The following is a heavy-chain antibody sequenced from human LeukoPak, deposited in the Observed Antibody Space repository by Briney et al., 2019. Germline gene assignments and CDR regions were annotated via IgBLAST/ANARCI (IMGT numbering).Heavy chain of an antibody. D-gene: IGHD3-10*01. CDR3: ARDLPTIPKLLWFGEARDDAFDI. CDR2: INPNSGGT. CDR1: GYTFTGYY. Sequence: ASVKVSCKASGYTFTGYYMHWVRQAPGQGLEWMGWINPNSGGTNYAQKFQGRVTMTRDTSISTAYMELSRLRSDDTAVYYCARDLPTIPKLLWFGEARDDAFDIRGQGTMVTVSS. J-gene: IGHJ3*02. V-gene: IGHV1-2*02.